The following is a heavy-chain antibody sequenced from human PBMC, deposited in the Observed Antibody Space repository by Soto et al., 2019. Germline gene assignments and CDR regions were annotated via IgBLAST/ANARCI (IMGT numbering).Heavy chain of an antibody. D-gene: IGHD2-15*01. Sequence: GASVKVSCKASGGTFSSYAISWVRQAPGQGLEWMGGISAYNGTTNYAQKLQGRVIMTTDTSTSTAYMELRSLRSDDTAVYYCARGGVGVVVVPPPLNWFDPWGQGTLVTVSS. J-gene: IGHJ5*02. V-gene: IGHV1-18*01. CDR1: GGTFSSYA. CDR2: ISAYNGTT. CDR3: ARGGVGVVVVPPPLNWFDP.